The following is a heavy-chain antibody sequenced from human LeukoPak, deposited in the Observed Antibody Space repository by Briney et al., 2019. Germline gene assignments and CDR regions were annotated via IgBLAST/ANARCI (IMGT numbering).Heavy chain of an antibody. J-gene: IGHJ4*02. CDR3: ATHPLATSEIYCFDY. Sequence: ASVKVSCKVSGYTLTELSMHWVRQAPGRGLEWMGGFDPEDGETIYAQKFQGRVTMTEDTSTDTAYMELSSLRSEDTAVYYCATHPLATSEIYCFDYWGQGTLVTVSS. CDR2: FDPEDGET. V-gene: IGHV1-24*01. D-gene: IGHD5-12*01. CDR1: GYTLTELS.